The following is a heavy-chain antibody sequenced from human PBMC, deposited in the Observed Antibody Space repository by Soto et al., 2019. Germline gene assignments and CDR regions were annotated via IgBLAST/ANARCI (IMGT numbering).Heavy chain of an antibody. J-gene: IGHJ5*02. CDR1: GFTLSNYG. Sequence: QVQLVESGGGVVQPGRSLTLSCVASGFTLSNYGMHWVRQAPGKGLEWVAVIWYDGTATYSVDSVKGRFSISRDNAKNELFLQLSSLRAEDTAVYYCAINVGSSGSSRWFDTWGQGTLVTVSS. D-gene: IGHD3-10*01. V-gene: IGHV3-33*03. CDR2: IWYDGTAT. CDR3: AINVGSSGSSRWFDT.